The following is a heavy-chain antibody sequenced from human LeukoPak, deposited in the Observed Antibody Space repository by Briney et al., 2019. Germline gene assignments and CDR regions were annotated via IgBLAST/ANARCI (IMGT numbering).Heavy chain of an antibody. D-gene: IGHD6-19*01. Sequence: GGSLRLSCAASGFTVSSSYMSGVRQAPGKGLEWVSVIYSGGSTYYADSVKGRFTISRDNSKNPLYLQMNSLRAEDTAVYYCVRDDSSGWYYFDYWGQGTLVTVSS. J-gene: IGHJ4*02. CDR3: VRDDSSGWYYFDY. CDR2: IYSGGST. V-gene: IGHV3-66*01. CDR1: GFTVSSSY.